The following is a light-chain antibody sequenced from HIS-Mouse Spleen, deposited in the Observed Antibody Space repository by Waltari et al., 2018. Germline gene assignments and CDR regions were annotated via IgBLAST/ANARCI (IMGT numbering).Light chain of an antibody. Sequence: SYELTQPPSVSVSPGQTARITCSGDALPKKYAYWYQQKSGQAPVLVIYGDSKRTSGIPERVSGSSSGTMATLTISGAQVEDEADYYCYSTDSSGNHRVFGGGTKLTVL. CDR3: YSTDSSGNHRV. J-gene: IGLJ2*01. CDR1: ALPKKY. CDR2: GDS. V-gene: IGLV3-10*01.